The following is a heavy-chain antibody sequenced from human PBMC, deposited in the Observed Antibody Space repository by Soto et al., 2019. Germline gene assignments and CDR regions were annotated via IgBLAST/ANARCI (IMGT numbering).Heavy chain of an antibody. J-gene: IGHJ4*02. Sequence: QVQLQESGPGLVKPSQTLSLTCTVSGGSISSRTSYWSWIRQHPGKGLEWIGYIYYGGDSFYNPSLKSRVTIAIDTSENHFSLRLNSVTAGDPAVYFWARGGGGGVDCWGQGTLVTVAS. D-gene: IGHD1-26*01. CDR1: GGSISSRTSY. CDR3: ARGGGGGVDC. CDR2: IYYGGDS. V-gene: IGHV4-31*03.